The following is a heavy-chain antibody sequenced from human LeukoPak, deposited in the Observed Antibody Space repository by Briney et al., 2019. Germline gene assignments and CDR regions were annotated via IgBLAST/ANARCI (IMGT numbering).Heavy chain of an antibody. D-gene: IGHD3-22*01. J-gene: IGHJ4*02. CDR1: GFTFSSYA. CDR3: ARRRGYDSSGYYQIDY. CDR2: ISYDGNNK. Sequence: GGSLRLSCAASGFTFSSYAMHWVRQAPGKGLEWVAVISYDGNNKYYADSVKGRFTISRDNPKNTLYLQMNSLRAEDTAVYYCARRRGYDSSGYYQIDYWGQGTLVTVSS. V-gene: IGHV3-30-3*01.